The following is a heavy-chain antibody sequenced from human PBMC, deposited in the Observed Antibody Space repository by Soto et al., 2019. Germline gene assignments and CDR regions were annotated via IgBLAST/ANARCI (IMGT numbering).Heavy chain of an antibody. D-gene: IGHD6-6*01. CDR3: AREYSSSDSSGMDV. V-gene: IGHV3-30-3*01. Sequence: GGSLRLSCAASGFTFSSYAMHWVRQAPGKGLEWVAVISYDGSNKYYADSVKGRFTISRDNSKNTLYLKMNSLRAEDTAGYYCAREYSSSDSSGMDVWGQGTTVTVSS. J-gene: IGHJ6*02. CDR1: GFTFSSYA. CDR2: ISYDGSNK.